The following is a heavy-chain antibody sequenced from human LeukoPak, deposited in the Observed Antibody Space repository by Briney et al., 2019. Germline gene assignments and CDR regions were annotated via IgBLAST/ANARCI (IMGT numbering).Heavy chain of an antibody. CDR1: GFTFSPYW. V-gene: IGHV3-74*03. CDR3: ARASTTVLNLLAY. J-gene: IGHJ4*02. D-gene: IGHD4-17*01. CDR2: INGDGTST. Sequence: GGSLRLSCAASGFTFSPYWMHWVRQAPGKGLLWVSRINGDGTSTKYADSVKGRFTISRDNARHTLYLQMNSLRAEDTAVYYCARASTTVLNLLAYWGQGTLVTVSS.